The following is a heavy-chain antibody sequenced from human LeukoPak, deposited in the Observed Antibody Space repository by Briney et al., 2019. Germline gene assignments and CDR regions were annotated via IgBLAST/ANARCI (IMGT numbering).Heavy chain of an antibody. CDR2: IYYSGST. J-gene: IGHJ4*02. CDR3: VKSGGYGLIDY. Sequence: SETLSLTCTVSGGSISSSSYYWGWIRQPPGKGLEWIGSIYYSGSTYYNASLQSRVTISIDMSKNQFSLRLSSVTAADTAMYYCVKSGGYGLIDYWGQGTLVTVSS. CDR1: GGSISSSSYY. D-gene: IGHD6-19*01. V-gene: IGHV4-39*01.